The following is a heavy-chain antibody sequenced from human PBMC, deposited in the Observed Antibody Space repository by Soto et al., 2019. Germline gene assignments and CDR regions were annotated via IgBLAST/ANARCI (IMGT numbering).Heavy chain of an antibody. CDR2: LIPVFGSP. Sequence: QVQLVQSGAEVKKPGSSVTVSCKTSGGTFSKDAINWVRQAPGQGLEWMGLLIPVFGSPIYAQKFQGRIRITADESKSTAFMDLSSLRSEDTAVYYCTRVLGYTFEPKNPRYSALDVWGQGTTVSVSS. CDR3: TRVLGYTFEPKNPRYSALDV. J-gene: IGHJ6*02. CDR1: GGTFSKDA. D-gene: IGHD2-15*01. V-gene: IGHV1-69*01.